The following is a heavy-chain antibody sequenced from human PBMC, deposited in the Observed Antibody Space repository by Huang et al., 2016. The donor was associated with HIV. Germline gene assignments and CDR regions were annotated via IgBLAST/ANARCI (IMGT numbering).Heavy chain of an antibody. Sequence: QVQLVQSGAEVKRPGAAVKVSCRASGGTFSTNAVSWVRQAPGQGLEWRGGIIPMFGTTNYAQGFQGKVTITAHESSSTVYMELSSLRSDDTAGYYCARQPYCGGDCAHYYYFYMDVWGKGTTVTVSS. J-gene: IGHJ6*03. CDR1: GGTFSTNA. D-gene: IGHD2-21*02. V-gene: IGHV1-69*13. CDR3: ARQPYCGGDCAHYYYFYMDV. CDR2: IIPMFGTT.